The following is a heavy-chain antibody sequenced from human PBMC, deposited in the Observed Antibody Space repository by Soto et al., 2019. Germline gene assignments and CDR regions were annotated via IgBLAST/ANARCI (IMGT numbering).Heavy chain of an antibody. CDR1: GFTFSSYA. J-gene: IGHJ4*02. V-gene: IGHV3-23*01. CDR3: AHSPIVVVIYLFDY. CDR2: ISGSGGST. Sequence: GGSLRLSCAASGFTFSSYAMSWVRQAPGKGLEWVSAISGSGGSTYYADSVKGRFTISRDNSKNTLYLQMNSLRAEDTAVYYCAHSPIVVVIYLFDYWGQGTLVTVSS. D-gene: IGHD3-22*01.